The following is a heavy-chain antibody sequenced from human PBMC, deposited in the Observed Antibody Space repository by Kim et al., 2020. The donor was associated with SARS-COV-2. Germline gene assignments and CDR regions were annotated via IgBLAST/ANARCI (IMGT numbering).Heavy chain of an antibody. CDR3: AKDRGGMVRGVNWFDP. Sequence: GGSLRLSCAASGFTFSSYAMSWVRQAPGKGLEWVSAISGSGGSTYYADSVKGRFTISRDNSKNTLYLQMNSLRAEDTAVYYCAKDRGGMVRGVNWFDPWGQGTLVTVSS. V-gene: IGHV3-23*01. J-gene: IGHJ5*02. CDR1: GFTFSSYA. D-gene: IGHD3-10*01. CDR2: ISGSGGST.